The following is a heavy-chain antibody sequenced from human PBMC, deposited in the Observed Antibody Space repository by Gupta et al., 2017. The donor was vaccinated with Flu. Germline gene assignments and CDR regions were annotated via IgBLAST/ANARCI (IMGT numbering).Heavy chain of an antibody. V-gene: IGHV3-23*01. J-gene: IGHJ1*01. CDR1: GFTFSSYA. CDR2: ISGSGGST. Sequence: EVQLLESGGGLVQPGGSLRLSCAASGFTFSSYAMSWVRQAPGKGLEWVSAISGSGGSTYYADSVKGRFTISRDNSKNTLYLQMNSLRAEDTAVYYCAKAPVPYSSGLPEYFQHWGQGTLVTVSS. CDR3: AKAPVPYSSGLPEYFQH. D-gene: IGHD6-19*01.